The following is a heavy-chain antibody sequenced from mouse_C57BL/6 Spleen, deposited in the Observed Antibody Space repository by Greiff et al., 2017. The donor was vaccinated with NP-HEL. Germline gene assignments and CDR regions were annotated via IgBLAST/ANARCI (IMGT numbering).Heavy chain of an antibody. CDR3: ARRTGTPYFDY. D-gene: IGHD4-1*01. CDR1: GYTFTNYW. CDR2: IYPGGGYT. Sequence: QVQLKESGAELVRPGTSVKMSCKASGYTFTNYWIGWAKQRPGHGLEWIGDIYPGGGYTNYNEKFKGKATLTADKSSSTAYMQFSSLTSEDSAIYYCARRTGTPYFDYWGQGTTLTVSS. J-gene: IGHJ2*01. V-gene: IGHV1-63*01.